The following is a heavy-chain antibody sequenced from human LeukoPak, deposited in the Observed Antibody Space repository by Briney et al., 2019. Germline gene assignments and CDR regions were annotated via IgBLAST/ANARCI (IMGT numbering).Heavy chain of an antibody. CDR1: GGSISSSSYY. J-gene: IGHJ6*02. V-gene: IGHV4-39*07. CDR2: IYHSGST. Sequence: SETLSLTCTVSGGSISSSSYYWGWIRQPPGKGLEWIGSIYHSGSTYYNPSLKSRVTISVDTSKNQFSLKLSSVTAADTAVYYCARDTAQYYGMDVWGQGTTVTVSS. D-gene: IGHD5-18*01. CDR3: ARDTAQYYGMDV.